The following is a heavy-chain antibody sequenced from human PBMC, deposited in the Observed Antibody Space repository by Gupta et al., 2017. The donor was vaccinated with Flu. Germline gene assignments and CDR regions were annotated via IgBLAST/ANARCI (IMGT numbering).Heavy chain of an antibody. D-gene: IGHD1-1*01. CDR2: ISNDGSKT. CDR1: NYG. Sequence: NYGMHWVRQAPGKGLEWVAGISNDGSKTYHTDSGKGRFTISRDKSKKTLYLQMRGLRSADHAVYYCAKDCGWKNNIYGMNVWGQGTTVTVSS. V-gene: IGHV3-30*18. CDR3: AKDCGWKNNIYGMNV. J-gene: IGHJ6*02.